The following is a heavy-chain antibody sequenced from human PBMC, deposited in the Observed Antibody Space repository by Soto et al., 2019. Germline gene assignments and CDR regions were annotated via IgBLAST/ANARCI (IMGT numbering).Heavy chain of an antibody. CDR3: TSGYGDCVRDY. J-gene: IGHJ4*02. V-gene: IGHV3-73*01. CDR1: GFTFSGSA. D-gene: IGHD4-17*01. CDR2: IRSKSNSYAT. Sequence: EVQLVESGGGLVQPGGSLKLSCAVSGFTFSGSAMHWVRQASGKGLEWVGRIRSKSNSYATAYAASVKGRFTIFRDDSTYTAYVQVNSLNSEDTAVYYCTSGYGDCVRDYWGQGTVVTVSS.